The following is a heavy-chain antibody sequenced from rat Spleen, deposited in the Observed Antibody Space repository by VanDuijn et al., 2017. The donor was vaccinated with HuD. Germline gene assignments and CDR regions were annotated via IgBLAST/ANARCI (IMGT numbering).Heavy chain of an antibody. D-gene: IGHD1-2*01. J-gene: IGHJ2*01. CDR1: GFTFNNYW. CDR3: AKVGYYSSYSPFYY. CDR2: ISYDGSSP. Sequence: EVQLVESGGGLVQPGRSLKLSCAASGFTFNNYWMYWTRQAPGKGLEWVSSISYDGSSPYYRDSVKGRFTISRDNAETTVYLQMNSLRSEDTATYYCAKVGYYSSYSPFYYWGQGVMVTVSS. V-gene: IGHV5-58*01.